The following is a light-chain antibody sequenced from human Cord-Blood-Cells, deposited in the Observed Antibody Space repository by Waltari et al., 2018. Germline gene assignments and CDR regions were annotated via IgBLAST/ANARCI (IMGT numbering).Light chain of an antibody. J-gene: IGKJ4*01. CDR1: PSVSSY. CDR3: QQRSNWPLT. Sequence: EIVLTQSPATLTLSPGEGDTLAGRSSPSVSSYLAWYQQKPGQAPRLLIYDASNRATGIPARFSGSGSGTDFTLTISRLEPEDFAVYYCQQRSNWPLTFGGGTKVEIK. V-gene: IGKV3-11*01. CDR2: DAS.